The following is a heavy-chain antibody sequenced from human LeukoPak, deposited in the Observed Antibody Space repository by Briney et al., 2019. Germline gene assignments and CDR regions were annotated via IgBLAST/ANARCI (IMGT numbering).Heavy chain of an antibody. CDR2: ISAYNGNT. D-gene: IGHD3-22*01. Sequence: ASVKVSCKASGYTFTSYGISWVRQAPGPGLEWMGWISAYNGNTNYAQKLQGRVTMTTDTSTSTAYMELRSLRSDDTAVYYCARGRVTYYYDSSGYPPYDWGQGTLVTVSS. V-gene: IGHV1-18*01. CDR3: ARGRVTYYYDSSGYPPYD. J-gene: IGHJ4*02. CDR1: GYTFTSYG.